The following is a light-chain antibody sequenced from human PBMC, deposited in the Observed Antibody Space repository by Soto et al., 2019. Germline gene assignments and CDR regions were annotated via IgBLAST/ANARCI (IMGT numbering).Light chain of an antibody. CDR1: QSIDTW. CDR2: KAS. CDR3: LQVYSFPRT. J-gene: IGKJ1*01. V-gene: IGKV1-5*03. Sequence: DIQMTQSPATLAASVGDRVSLTCRASQSIDTWLAWYQQKPGKAPNLLIYKASRLESGVPSRFSGSGSGTEFTLTISSLQPEDFAPYFCLQVYSFPRTFGLGTKVEI.